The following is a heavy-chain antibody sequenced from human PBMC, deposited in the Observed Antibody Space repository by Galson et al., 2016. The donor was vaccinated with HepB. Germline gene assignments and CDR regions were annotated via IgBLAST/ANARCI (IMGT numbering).Heavy chain of an antibody. Sequence: SLRLSCAASGFIFDDYAMSWVRQIPGKGLEWVSTISWNSRRIDYADSVKGRFTVSRDNAKNSLHLQMNNLKTEDTALYYCAKDRGNLNYYQLYGLDVWGQGTTVTVSS. J-gene: IGHJ6*02. CDR2: ISWNSRRI. D-gene: IGHD3-10*01. V-gene: IGHV3-9*01. CDR1: GFIFDDYA. CDR3: AKDRGNLNYYQLYGLDV.